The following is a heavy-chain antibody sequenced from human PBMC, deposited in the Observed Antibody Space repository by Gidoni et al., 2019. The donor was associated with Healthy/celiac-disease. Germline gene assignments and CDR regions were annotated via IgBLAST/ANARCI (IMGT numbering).Heavy chain of an antibody. Sequence: EVQLVESGGGLVQPGRSLRLSCAASGFTFDDYAMHWVRQAPGKGLEWVSGISWNSGSIGYADSVKGRFTISRDNAKNSLYLQMNSLRAEDTALYYCAKENQLEWFKIRGGWFDPWGQGTLVTVSS. D-gene: IGHD3-3*01. CDR1: GFTFDDYA. CDR2: ISWNSGSI. V-gene: IGHV3-9*01. CDR3: AKENQLEWFKIRGGWFDP. J-gene: IGHJ5*02.